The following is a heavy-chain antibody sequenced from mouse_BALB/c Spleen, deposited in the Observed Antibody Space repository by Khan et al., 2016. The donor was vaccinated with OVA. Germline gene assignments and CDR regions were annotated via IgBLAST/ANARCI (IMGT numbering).Heavy chain of an antibody. Sequence: EVELVESGGDLVKPGGSLRLSCAASGFTFSTYAMSWVHQPPDKRLEWVATINSDGYYTYYPDTVTGRFTISRNNAENTLYLQMSSLKSEDTAIYYCASHLTGSFAYWGQGTLVTVSA. CDR3: ASHLTGSFAY. V-gene: IGHV5-6*01. D-gene: IGHD4-1*01. J-gene: IGHJ3*01. CDR2: INSDGYYT. CDR1: GFTFSTYA.